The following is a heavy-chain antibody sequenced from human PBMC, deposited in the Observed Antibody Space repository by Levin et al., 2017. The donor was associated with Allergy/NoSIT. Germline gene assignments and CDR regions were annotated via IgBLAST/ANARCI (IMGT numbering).Heavy chain of an antibody. CDR3: AGVQPDSSGREYYIGH. CDR1: GVTFNRFE. D-gene: IGHD6-19*01. Sequence: HPGGSLRLSCAASGVTFNRFEMFWVRQAPGKGLEWVSFIGSYGGSIYYADSVKGRFTISRDNARNSLYLQMNSLRVEDTAIYYCAGVQPDSSGREYYIGHWGQGTLVTVSS. CDR2: IGSYGGSI. J-gene: IGHJ4*02. V-gene: IGHV3-48*03.